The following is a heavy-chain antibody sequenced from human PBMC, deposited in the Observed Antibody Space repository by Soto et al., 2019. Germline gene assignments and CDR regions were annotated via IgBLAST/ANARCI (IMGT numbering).Heavy chain of an antibody. CDR1: GYTFSRSG. Sequence: QVQLVQSGAEVKKPGASVKVSCKASGYTFSRSGISWVRQSPGKGLEWMGWINGYNGNTNYTQKMQGRITMTTDTPTSTAYMELRSLRSDDTAVYYCARMGDVPYYYYGMDVWGQGTTVIVSS. J-gene: IGHJ6*02. V-gene: IGHV1-18*01. CDR3: ARMGDVPYYYYGMDV. CDR2: INGYNGNT. D-gene: IGHD3-16*01.